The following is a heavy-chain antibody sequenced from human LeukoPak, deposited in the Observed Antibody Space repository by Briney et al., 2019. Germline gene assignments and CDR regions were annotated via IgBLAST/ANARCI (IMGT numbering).Heavy chain of an antibody. CDR1: GFTLSGYY. V-gene: IGHV3-11*05. CDR2: ISSSSSSYT. CDR3: AREKDYDILTGIDY. J-gene: IGHJ4*02. D-gene: IGHD3-9*01. Sequence: GSLRLSCVGSGFTLSGYYMSWIRQAPGKGLEWVSYISSSSSSYTNYADSVKGRFTISRDNAKNSLYLQMNSLRAEDTAVYYCAREKDYDILTGIDYWGQGTLVTVSS.